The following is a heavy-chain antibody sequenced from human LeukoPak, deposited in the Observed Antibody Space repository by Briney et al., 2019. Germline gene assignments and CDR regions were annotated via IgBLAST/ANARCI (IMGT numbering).Heavy chain of an antibody. D-gene: IGHD6-19*01. CDR3: ASDSTSGWYSNRPDF. CDR1: GFTFSSYL. Sequence: PGGSLRLSCAASGFTFSSYLMHWVRQAPGKGLVWVSRINGDGSSTNYADSVKGRFTISRDNAKNTLYLQMNSLKAEDTAVYYCASDSTSGWYSNRPDFWGQGTLVTVSS. J-gene: IGHJ4*02. V-gene: IGHV3-74*01. CDR2: INGDGSST.